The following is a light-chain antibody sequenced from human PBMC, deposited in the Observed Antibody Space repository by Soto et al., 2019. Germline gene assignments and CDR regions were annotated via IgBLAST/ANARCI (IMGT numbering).Light chain of an antibody. CDR1: QSISSW. Sequence: DIQMTQSPSTLSASVGDRVTITCRASQSISSWLAWYQQKPGKAPKLLIYDASSLESGVPSRFSGSGSGTEFPLTISSLQPDDFATYYFQQYSSYPLTFGGGTKVELK. J-gene: IGKJ4*01. V-gene: IGKV1-5*01. CDR3: QQYSSYPLT. CDR2: DAS.